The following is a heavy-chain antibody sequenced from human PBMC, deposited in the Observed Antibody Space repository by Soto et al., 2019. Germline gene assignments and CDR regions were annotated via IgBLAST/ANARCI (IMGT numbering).Heavy chain of an antibody. CDR1: GYSFTSYW. CDR3: ARHKRFSCSSTSCSSNYYYYYMDV. D-gene: IGHD2-2*01. CDR2: IYPGDSDT. J-gene: IGHJ6*03. V-gene: IGHV5-51*01. Sequence: GESLKISCKGSGYSFTSYWIGWVRQMPGKGLEWMGIIYPGDSDTRYSPSFQGQVTISADKSISTAYLQWSSLKASDTAMYYCARHKRFSCSSTSCSSNYYYYYMDVWGKGTTVTVSS.